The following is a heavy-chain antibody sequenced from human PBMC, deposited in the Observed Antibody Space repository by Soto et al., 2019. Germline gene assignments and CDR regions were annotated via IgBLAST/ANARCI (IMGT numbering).Heavy chain of an antibody. CDR1: GGSISSSSYY. D-gene: IGHD3-10*01. V-gene: IGHV4-39*01. CDR3: ASLPFWGYGSGSHRVAYYYYGMDV. J-gene: IGHJ6*01. Sequence: PSETLSLTCTVSGGSISSSSYYWGWIRQPPGKGLEWIGSIYYSGSTYYNPSLKSRVTISVDTSKNQFSLKLSSVTAADTAVYYCASLPFWGYGSGSHRVAYYYYGMDVWGQGTTVTVSS. CDR2: IYYSGST.